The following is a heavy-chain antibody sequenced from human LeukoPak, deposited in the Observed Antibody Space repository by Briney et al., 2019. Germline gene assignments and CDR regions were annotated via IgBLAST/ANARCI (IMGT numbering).Heavy chain of an antibody. Sequence: SETLSLTCTVSGASISSYYWSWIRQPPGKGLEWIGDIYYSGSIKYNPYLKSRVTMSVDTSKNQFSLKLSSVTAAVTAIYYCARENPSGYYNRPIDYWGQGTLVTVSS. CDR1: GASISSYY. D-gene: IGHD3-22*01. V-gene: IGHV4-59*01. CDR3: ARENPSGYYNRPIDY. CDR2: IYYSGSI. J-gene: IGHJ4*02.